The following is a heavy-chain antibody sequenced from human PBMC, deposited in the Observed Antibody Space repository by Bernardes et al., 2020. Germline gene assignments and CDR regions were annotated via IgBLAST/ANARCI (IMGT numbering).Heavy chain of an antibody. Sequence: GGSLRLSCEASGFSFSDNTMHWVRQAPGKGLEWISFITWNAGYIYYADSVKGRFTISRDTTKNFLYLQMNSLRPDDTALYYCAKDMPPGGSSSNYFFDSWGQGTLVTVSS. CDR2: ITWNAGYI. CDR1: GFSFSDNT. CDR3: AKDMPPGGSSSNYFFDS. V-gene: IGHV3-43*01. D-gene: IGHD6-6*01. J-gene: IGHJ4*02.